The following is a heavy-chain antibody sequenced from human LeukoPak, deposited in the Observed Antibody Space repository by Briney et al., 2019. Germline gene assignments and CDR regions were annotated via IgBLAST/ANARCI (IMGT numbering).Heavy chain of an antibody. D-gene: IGHD3-3*01. CDR3: ARLNAHNDFWSGYYFYYFDY. J-gene: IGHJ4*02. CDR2: IYYSGST. CDR1: GGSISSSSYY. V-gene: IGHV4-39*01. Sequence: SETLSLTCTVSGGSISSSSYYWGWIRQPPGKGLEWIGSIYYSGSTYYNPSLKSRVTISVDTSKNQFSLKLSSVTAADTAVYYCARLNAHNDFWSGYYFYYFDYWGQGTLVTVSS.